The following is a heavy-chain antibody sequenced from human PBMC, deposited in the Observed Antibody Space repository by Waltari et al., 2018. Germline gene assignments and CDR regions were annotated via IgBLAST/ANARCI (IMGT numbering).Heavy chain of an antibody. D-gene: IGHD6-19*01. V-gene: IGHV3-23*04. Sequence: EVQLVESGGGLVQPGGSLRLSCAASEFIFKTSGMSWVRQAPGKGLEWVSGINGAGGSTYYADSVKGRFSISRDNSKNTLGLQMNSLRAEDTAVYYCAKGSGAYKGAFDLWGQGTMVTVSS. CDR3: AKGSGAYKGAFDL. CDR2: INGAGGST. CDR1: EFIFKTSG. J-gene: IGHJ3*01.